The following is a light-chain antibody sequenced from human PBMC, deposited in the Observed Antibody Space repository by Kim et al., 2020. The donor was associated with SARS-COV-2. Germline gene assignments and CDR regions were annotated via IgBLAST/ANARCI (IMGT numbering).Light chain of an antibody. V-gene: IGLV4-69*01. CDR3: QTWGTGIWV. Sequence: ASYTLTSTMRRGHSINAIAWHQQQPEKGPRYLMKLTSDGSHTKGGGTPDRFSGSSSGAERYLTLSSLQSEDEADYYCQTWGTGIWVFGGGTQLTVL. CDR1: RGHSINA. CDR2: LTSDGSH. J-gene: IGLJ3*02.